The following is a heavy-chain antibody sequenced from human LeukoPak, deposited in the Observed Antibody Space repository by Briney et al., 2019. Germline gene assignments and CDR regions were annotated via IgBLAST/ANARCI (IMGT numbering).Heavy chain of an antibody. CDR2: ISRTGTDL. CDR1: GLVFSDYS. D-gene: IGHD2-21*01. V-gene: IGHV3-48*01. J-gene: IGHJ4*02. Sequence: GGSLRLSCAASGLVFSDYSMKWVRQAPGKGPEWVSYISRTGTDLYYADSVRGRFTMSRGNAKNSLYLQMNSLRAEDSAMYYCVRDLLWAFDSWGQGALVTASS. CDR3: VRDLLWAFDS.